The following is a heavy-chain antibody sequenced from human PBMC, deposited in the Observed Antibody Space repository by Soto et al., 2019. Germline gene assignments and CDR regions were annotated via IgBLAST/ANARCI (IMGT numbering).Heavy chain of an antibody. CDR3: ARSTGYYFDY. V-gene: IGHV4-59*08. CDR2: IYYTGST. CDR1: GGSISSYY. J-gene: IGHJ4*02. Sequence: PSETLSLTCTVSGGSISSYYWSWIRQPPWKGLEWIGYIYYTGSTNYNPSLKSRVTISVDTSKNQFSLKLSSVTAADTAVYYCARSTGYYFDYWGQGTLVTVSS. D-gene: IGHD3-10*01.